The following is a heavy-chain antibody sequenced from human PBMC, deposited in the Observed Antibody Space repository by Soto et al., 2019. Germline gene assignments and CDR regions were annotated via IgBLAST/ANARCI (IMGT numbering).Heavy chain of an antibody. J-gene: IGHJ6*03. CDR3: ARGLILWFGELSRRGGYYYYMDV. CDR1: GGSFSGYQ. CDR2: INDSGNI. D-gene: IGHD3-10*01. Sequence: QVPLQQWGAGLLKPSETLSLTCAVYGGSFSGYQWTWIRQTPGKGLEWIGEINDSGNINYNPSLKSRVTILVDTAKKQISLKLSSVTAADTAVYYGARGLILWFGELSRRGGYYYYMDVWGKGTTVTVSS. V-gene: IGHV4-34*01.